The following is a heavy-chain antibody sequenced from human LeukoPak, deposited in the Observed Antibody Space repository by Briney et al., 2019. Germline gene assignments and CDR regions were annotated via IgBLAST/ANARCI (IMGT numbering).Heavy chain of an antibody. CDR2: IYYSGST. Sequence: SETLSLTCTVSGGSISSSSYYWGWIRQPPGKGLEWIGSIYYSGSTYYNPSLKSRVTMSVDTSKNQFSLKLSSVTAADTAVYYCAGRTYYDFWIDPWGQGTLVTVSS. D-gene: IGHD3-3*01. J-gene: IGHJ5*02. CDR1: GGSISSSSYY. V-gene: IGHV4-39*01. CDR3: AGRTYYDFWIDP.